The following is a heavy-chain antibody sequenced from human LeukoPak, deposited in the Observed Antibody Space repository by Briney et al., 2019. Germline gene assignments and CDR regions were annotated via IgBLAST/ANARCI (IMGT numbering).Heavy chain of an antibody. CDR2: LGIAGDT. V-gene: IGHV3-13*01. Sequence: PGGSLRLSCAASGFTFSSYAMHWVRQPIGKGLEWVSALGIAGDTFYPGSVKGRFIISRENAKNSLYLQMNSLRAEDTAMYYCARQKQSHGNFDYWGQGTLVTVSS. CDR3: ARQKQSHGNFDY. J-gene: IGHJ4*02. D-gene: IGHD1-26*01. CDR1: GFTFSSYA.